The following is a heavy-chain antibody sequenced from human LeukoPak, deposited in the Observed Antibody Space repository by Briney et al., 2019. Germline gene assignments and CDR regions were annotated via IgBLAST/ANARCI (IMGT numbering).Heavy chain of an antibody. CDR3: ARGGDGYNYVDY. J-gene: IGHJ4*02. D-gene: IGHD5-24*01. CDR1: GGSISSSSYY. V-gene: IGHV4-39*07. CDR2: IYYSGST. Sequence: SETLSLTCTVSGGSISSSSYYWGWIRQPPGKGLEWIGSIYYSGSTYYNPSLKSRVIMSVDTSKNQFSLKLSSVTAADTAVYYCARGGDGYNYVDYWGQGTLVTVSS.